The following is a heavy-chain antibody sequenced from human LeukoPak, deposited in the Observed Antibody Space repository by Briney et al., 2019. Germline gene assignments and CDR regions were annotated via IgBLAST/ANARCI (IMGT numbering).Heavy chain of an antibody. D-gene: IGHD6-13*01. V-gene: IGHV4-59*01. CDR3: ARGGSSSSLNHFDY. J-gene: IGHJ4*02. Sequence: PSETLSLTCNVSGVYISSYYLSWLRQPPGKGLEWIGYIYYSGSTNYNPSLESRVTISVDTSKNQLSLKRTPVTAADRAVYYCARGGSSSSLNHFDYWGREPWSPSPQ. CDR1: GVYISSYY. CDR2: IYYSGST.